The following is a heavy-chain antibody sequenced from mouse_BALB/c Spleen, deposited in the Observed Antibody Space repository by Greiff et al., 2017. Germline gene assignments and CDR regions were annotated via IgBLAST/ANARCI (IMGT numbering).Heavy chain of an antibody. J-gene: IGHJ4*01. CDR1: GYTFSSYW. CDR2: ILPGSGST. Sequence: QVQLQQSGAELMKPGASVKISCKATGYTFSSYWIEWVKQRPGHGLEWIGEILPGSGSTNYNEKFKGKATVTADTSSNTAYMQLSSLTSEDSAVYYCARTSYYGNYYAMDYWGQGTSVTVSS. V-gene: IGHV1-9*01. D-gene: IGHD2-10*01. CDR3: ARTSYYGNYYAMDY.